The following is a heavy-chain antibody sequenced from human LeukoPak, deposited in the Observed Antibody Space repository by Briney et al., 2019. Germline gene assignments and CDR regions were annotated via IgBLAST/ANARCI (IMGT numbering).Heavy chain of an antibody. D-gene: IGHD2-15*01. J-gene: IGHJ4*02. V-gene: IGHV3-48*01. CDR2: ISSSSSTI. Sequence: GGSLRLSCAASGFTFSSYSMNWVRQAPVRGLEWLSYISSSSSTIYYADSVKGRFTISRDNAKNSLYLQMNSLRAEDTAVYYCARDLLATSYDYWGQGTLVTVSS. CDR1: GFTFSSYS. CDR3: ARDLLATSYDY.